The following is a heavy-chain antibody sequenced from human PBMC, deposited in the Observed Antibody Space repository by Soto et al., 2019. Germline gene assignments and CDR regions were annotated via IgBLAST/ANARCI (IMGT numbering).Heavy chain of an antibody. V-gene: IGHV4-59*01. Sequence: SETLSLTCTVSGGSISSNYWTWIRQPPGKGLEWIGYVYNSGSTNYNPSLKSRVTISEDTSKSQFSLKVNSMTAADTAVYYCARYSREAVAGYTLDNWGQGILVTVYS. D-gene: IGHD6-13*01. CDR3: ARYSREAVAGYTLDN. CDR2: VYNSGST. CDR1: GGSISSNY. J-gene: IGHJ4*02.